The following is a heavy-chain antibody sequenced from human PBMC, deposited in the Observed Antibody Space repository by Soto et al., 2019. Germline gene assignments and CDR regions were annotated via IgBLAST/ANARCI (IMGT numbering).Heavy chain of an antibody. V-gene: IGHV4-59*02. D-gene: IGHD2-2*01. J-gene: IGHJ4*02. CDR1: GGSVSGYY. CDR2: VHYNGGT. Sequence: SETLSLTCTVSGGSVSGYYWSWIRKPPGKGLEWIGYVHYNGGTLYNPSLASRATISVDTSKNHISLRLNSVTATDTAVYYCATAPGNIYAGRGKGTRYIDYWGQGTQVTVSS. CDR3: ATAPGNIYAGRGKGTRYIDY.